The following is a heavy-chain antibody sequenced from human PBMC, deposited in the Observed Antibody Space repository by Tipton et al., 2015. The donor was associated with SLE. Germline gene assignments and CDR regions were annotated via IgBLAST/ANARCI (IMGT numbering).Heavy chain of an antibody. Sequence: TLSLTCTVSGDSIASSSYYWGWIRQPPGKGLEWIGSGYYSGSTYYNPSLKSRVTISVDTYKNQVSLKVNSVTAADTAVYYCARRYYDSSYFDYWGRGTLVSVSS. V-gene: IGHV4-39*01. D-gene: IGHD3-22*01. CDR3: ARRYYDSSYFDY. J-gene: IGHJ4*02. CDR1: GDSIASSSYY. CDR2: GYYSGST.